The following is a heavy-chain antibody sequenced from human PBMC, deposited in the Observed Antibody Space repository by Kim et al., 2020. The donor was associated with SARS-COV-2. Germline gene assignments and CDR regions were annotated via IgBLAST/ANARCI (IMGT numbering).Heavy chain of an antibody. Sequence: ASVKVSCKASGYTFTSYAMHWVRQAPGQRLEWMGWINAGNGDTKYSQKFQGRVTITRDTSASTAYMELSSLRSEDTAVYYCARDQATAQFDYWGQGTLVTVSS. J-gene: IGHJ4*02. D-gene: IGHD4-4*01. CDR3: ARDQATAQFDY. V-gene: IGHV1-3*01. CDR1: GYTFTSYA. CDR2: INAGNGDT.